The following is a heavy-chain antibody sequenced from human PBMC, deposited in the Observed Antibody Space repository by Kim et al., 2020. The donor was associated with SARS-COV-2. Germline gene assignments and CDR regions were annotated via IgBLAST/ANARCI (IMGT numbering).Heavy chain of an antibody. D-gene: IGHD3-10*01. CDR3: ARKNYFDS. CDR2: IEYDGSEK. J-gene: IGHJ5*01. V-gene: IGHV3-7*01. Sequence: GGSLRLSCAASGFIFSGYWMGCVRQAPGKGLEWVASIEYDGSEKQYVDSVKGRFTISRDNAKNSVNLQMNSLRGEDTGVYYCARKNYFDSWGQGTLVTVSS. CDR1: GFIFSGYW.